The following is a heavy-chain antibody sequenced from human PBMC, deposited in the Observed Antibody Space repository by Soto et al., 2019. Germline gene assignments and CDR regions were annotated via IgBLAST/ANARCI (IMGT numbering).Heavy chain of an antibody. CDR2: IIPILGIA. D-gene: IGHD1-26*01. CDR3: ARDRRYSGSYANNWFDP. J-gene: IGHJ5*02. Sequence: QVQLVQSGAEVKKPGSSVKVSCKASGGTFSSYTISWVRQAPGQGLEWMGRIIPILGIANYAQKFQGRVTITADKSTSTAYMELSSLRSEDTAVYYCARDRRYSGSYANNWFDPGGQGTLVTVSS. CDR1: GGTFSSYT. V-gene: IGHV1-69*08.